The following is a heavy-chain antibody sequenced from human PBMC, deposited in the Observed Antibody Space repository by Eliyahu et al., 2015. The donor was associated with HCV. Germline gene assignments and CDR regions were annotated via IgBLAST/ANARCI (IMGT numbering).Heavy chain of an antibody. CDR3: ARYRFWSGYRGLRGYYYGMDV. D-gene: IGHD3-3*01. V-gene: IGHV4-34*01. J-gene: IGHJ6*02. CDR1: GGSFSGYY. Sequence: QVQLQQWGAGLLKPSETLSLTCAVYGGSFSGYYWXWIRQPPGKGLEWIGEINHSGSTNYNPSLKSRVTISVDTSKNQFSLKLSSVTAADTAVYYCARYRFWSGYRGLRGYYYGMDVWGQGTTVTVSS. CDR2: INHSGST.